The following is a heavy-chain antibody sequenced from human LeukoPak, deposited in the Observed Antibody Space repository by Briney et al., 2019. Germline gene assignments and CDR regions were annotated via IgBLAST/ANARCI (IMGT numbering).Heavy chain of an antibody. J-gene: IGHJ4*02. D-gene: IGHD6-19*01. V-gene: IGHV1-2*02. CDR2: INPNSGGT. CDR3: ARRRPSSGWYRPVDY. Sequence: ASVTVSCKASGYTFTGYYMHWVRQAPGQGLEWMGWINPNSGGTNYAQKFQGRVTMTRDTSISTAYMELSRLRSDDTAVYYCARRRPSSGWYRPVDYWGQGTLVTVSS. CDR1: GYTFTGYY.